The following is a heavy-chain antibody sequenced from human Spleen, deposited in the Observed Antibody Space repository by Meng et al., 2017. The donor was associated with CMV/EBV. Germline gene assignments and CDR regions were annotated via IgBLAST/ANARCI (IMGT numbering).Heavy chain of an antibody. CDR3: ARGRIVSFGEFDY. J-gene: IGHJ4*02. D-gene: IGHD3-10*01. CDR1: CCTFSSSP. V-gene: IGHV3-23*01. Sequence: CDAYCCTFSSSPMSWVRQAPGKGLEWVSSISGSGDYTHYADSVKGRFTISRDNSKTTMYLQMSSLRAEDTAVYYCARGRIVSFGEFDYWGQGTLITVSS. CDR2: ISGSGDYT.